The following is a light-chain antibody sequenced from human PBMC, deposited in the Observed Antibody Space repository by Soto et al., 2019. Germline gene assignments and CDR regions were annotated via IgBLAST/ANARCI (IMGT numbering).Light chain of an antibody. CDR3: SAYISTTVVV. J-gene: IGLJ2*01. CDR2: HSN. CDR1: SSNIGSNT. V-gene: IGLV1-44*01. Sequence: QSVLTQPPSASGTPGQRVTISCSGSSSNIGSNTVNWYQQLPGTAPKLLIYHSNQRPSGVPDRFSGSKYGTSASLAISGLQAEDEADYYCSAYISTTVVVFGGGTKLTVL.